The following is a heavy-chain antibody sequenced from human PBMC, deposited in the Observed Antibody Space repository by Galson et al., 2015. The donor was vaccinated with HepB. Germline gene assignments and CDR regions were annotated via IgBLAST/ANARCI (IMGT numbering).Heavy chain of an antibody. V-gene: IGHV1-46*01. CDR2: INPSGVST. J-gene: IGHJ4*02. D-gene: IGHD3-16*01. Sequence: SVKVSCKASGYTFTTYYMHWVRQAPGQGLEWMGIINPSGVSTSYAQKFQGRVTMTRDTSTSTVYMELGSLRSEDTAVYYCARDLGGLESYYDYWGQGTLVTVSS. CDR3: ARDLGGLESYYDY. CDR1: GYTFTTYY.